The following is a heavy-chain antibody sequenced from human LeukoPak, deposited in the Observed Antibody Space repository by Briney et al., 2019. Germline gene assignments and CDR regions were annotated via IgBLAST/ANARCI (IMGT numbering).Heavy chain of an antibody. CDR3: VRARKLRPDF. J-gene: IGHJ4*02. CDR1: GFTFSSYA. V-gene: IGHV3-30*04. CDR2: ISYDGKKQ. D-gene: IGHD3-16*01. Sequence: GGSLRLSCTASGFTFSSYAMHWVRQAPGKGLEWVSIISYDGKKQFYADSVRGRFNISRDNSRATVFLQMDTLRHEDTAVYFCVRARKLRPDFWGQGALVIVSS.